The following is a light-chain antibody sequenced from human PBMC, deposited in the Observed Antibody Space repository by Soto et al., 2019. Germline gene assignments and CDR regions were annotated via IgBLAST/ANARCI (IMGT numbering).Light chain of an antibody. J-gene: IGKJ2*01. V-gene: IGKV1-9*01. CDR3: QQLNSFPYT. CDR2: AAS. CDR1: RGISDS. Sequence: IQLTQSPSSLSASVGDRVTITCRASRGISDSLAWYQQKPGKAPNLLLYAASTLQSGVPSRFSGSGSGTDFTLTITSLQPEDFSTYFCQQLNSFPYTFGQGTRLEI.